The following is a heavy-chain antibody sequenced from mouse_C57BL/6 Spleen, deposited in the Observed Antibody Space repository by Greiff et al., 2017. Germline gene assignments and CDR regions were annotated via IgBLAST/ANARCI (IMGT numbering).Heavy chain of an antibody. CDR1: GFTFSDYY. V-gene: IGHV5-16*01. CDR3: ARDGDGYYGYFDV. CDR2: INYDGSST. Sequence: DVKLVESEGGLVQPGSSMKLSCTASGFTFSDYYMAWVRQVPEKGLEWVANINYDGSSTYYLDSLKSRFIISRDNAKNILYLQMSSLKSEDTATYYCARDGDGYYGYFDVWGTGTTVTVSS. J-gene: IGHJ1*03. D-gene: IGHD2-3*01.